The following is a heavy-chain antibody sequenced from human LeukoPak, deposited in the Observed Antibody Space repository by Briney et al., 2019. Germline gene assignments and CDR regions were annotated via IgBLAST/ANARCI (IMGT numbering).Heavy chain of an antibody. Sequence: GGSLRLSCAASGFTFSSYAMHWVRQAPGKGLEWVAVISYDGSNKYYADSVKGRFTISRDNAKNSLYLQMNSLRAEDTAVYYCARGVRGYDFWSGYRTAEYFQHWGQGTLVTVSS. J-gene: IGHJ1*01. CDR1: GFTFSSYA. V-gene: IGHV3-30-3*01. CDR2: ISYDGSNK. CDR3: ARGVRGYDFWSGYRTAEYFQH. D-gene: IGHD3-3*01.